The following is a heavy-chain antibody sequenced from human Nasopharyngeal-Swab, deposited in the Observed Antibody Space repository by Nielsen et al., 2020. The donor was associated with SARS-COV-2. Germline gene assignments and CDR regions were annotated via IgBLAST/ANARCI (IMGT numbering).Heavy chain of an antibody. CDR3: ARVAVVTARSFDY. Sequence: ASVKVSCKASGYTFTSYAMHWVRQAPGQRLEWIGWVNAGNGNTQYSQKFQGRVTITRDTSASTAYMELSSLRSEDMAVYYCARVAVVTARSFDYWGQGTLVTVSS. V-gene: IGHV1-3*01. CDR1: GYTFTSYA. CDR2: VNAGNGNT. J-gene: IGHJ4*02. D-gene: IGHD2-21*02.